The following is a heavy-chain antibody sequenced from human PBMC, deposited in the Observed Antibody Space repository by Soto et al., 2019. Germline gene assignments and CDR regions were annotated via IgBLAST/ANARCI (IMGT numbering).Heavy chain of an antibody. V-gene: IGHV3-7*01. CDR3: AGDQL. J-gene: IGHJ4*02. CDR2: INQEGNKK. Sequence: GSLRLSCAASGFNFNAFWMNWVRQAPGKGLEWVAIINQEGNKKFYVDSVKGRFTISRDNAKSLLYLQMNSLRAEDTAVYYCAGDQLGGQGTLVSVS. CDR1: GFNFNAFW.